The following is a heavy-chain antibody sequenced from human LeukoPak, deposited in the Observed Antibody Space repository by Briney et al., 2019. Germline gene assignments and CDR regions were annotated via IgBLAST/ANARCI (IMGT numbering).Heavy chain of an antibody. V-gene: IGHV1-46*01. D-gene: IGHD2-8*02. CDR1: GYTLATYY. CDR2: IDPSYRRA. CDR3: ARVMGYCTVSSCPGMDV. Sequence: GASVKVSCKTSGYTLATYYLNWVRQAPGQGLEWMGKIDPSYRRAFYAQKFQGRVTMTRDTSTSTVYMELSSLTSEDTAVYFCARVMGYCTVSSCPGMDVWGQGTTVTVSS. J-gene: IGHJ6*02.